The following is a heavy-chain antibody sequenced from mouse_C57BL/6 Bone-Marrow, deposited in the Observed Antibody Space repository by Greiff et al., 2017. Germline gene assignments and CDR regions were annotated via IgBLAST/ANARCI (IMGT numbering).Heavy chain of an antibody. D-gene: IGHD2-14*01. V-gene: IGHV1-64*01. CDR1: GDTFTSYW. Sequence: QVQLQQPGAELVKPGAAATSSCKASGDTFTSYWMHWVKQRPGQGLEWIGMIHPNSGSTNYNEKFKSKAPLTVDKSSSTAYMQLSSLTSEDSAVYYCANRPFAYWGQGTLVTVSA. J-gene: IGHJ3*01. CDR2: IHPNSGST. CDR3: ANRPFAY.